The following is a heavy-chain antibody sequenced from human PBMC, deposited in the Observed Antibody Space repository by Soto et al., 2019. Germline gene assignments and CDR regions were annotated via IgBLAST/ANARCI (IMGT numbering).Heavy chain of an antibody. CDR2: ISGYDGNT. J-gene: IGHJ5*02. Sequence: GASVKVSCKASGYTFTSYGISWVRQAPGQGVEWMGWISGYDGNTNYALKLQGRVTMPTDTSPSTAYMELRSLRSDDTAVYYCARGYYYDTSGYYHFDPWGQGTLVTVSS. V-gene: IGHV1-18*01. CDR1: GYTFTSYG. CDR3: ARGYYYDTSGYYHFDP. D-gene: IGHD3-22*01.